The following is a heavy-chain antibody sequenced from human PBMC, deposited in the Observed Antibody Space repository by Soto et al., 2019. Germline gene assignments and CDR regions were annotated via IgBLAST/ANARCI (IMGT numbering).Heavy chain of an antibody. Sequence: QVQLVESGGGVVQPGRSLRVSCAASGFTFSDYGIYWVRQAPGKGLEWVALISYDGNNREYGDSVKGRFTISRDNSKNPLYLQMNSLRVEVTAVYYCTFGDNTFDYWGQGTLVTVSS. D-gene: IGHD2-21*01. J-gene: IGHJ4*02. V-gene: IGHV3-30*03. CDR1: GFTFSDYG. CDR2: ISYDGNNR. CDR3: TFGDNTFDY.